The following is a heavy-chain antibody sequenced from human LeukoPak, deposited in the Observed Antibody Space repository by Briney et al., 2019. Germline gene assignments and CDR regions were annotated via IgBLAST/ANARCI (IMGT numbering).Heavy chain of an antibody. V-gene: IGHV3-23*01. CDR3: AKNRRLDWFRYYYYYYMDV. J-gene: IGHJ6*03. D-gene: IGHD3/OR15-3a*01. CDR1: GFTFSSYA. Sequence: GGSLRLSCAASGFTFSSYAMSWVRQAPGKGLEWVSAISGSGGSTYYADSVKGRFTISRDNSKNTLYLQMNSLRAEDTAVYYCAKNRRLDWFRYYYYYYMDVWGKGTTVTVSS. CDR2: ISGSGGST.